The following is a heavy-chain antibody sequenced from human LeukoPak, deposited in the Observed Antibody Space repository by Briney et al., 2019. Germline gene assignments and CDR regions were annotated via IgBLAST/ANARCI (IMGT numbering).Heavy chain of an antibody. CDR1: GGSISSYY. V-gene: IGHV4-59*01. Sequence: SETLSLTCSVSGGSISSYYWTWIRQSPEKGLEWIGYIQSIGGTNYNPSLKSRVTISVDTSKNQFSLKLTSVTAADTVFYYCARGNDYYGSGRQSYLDPWGQGTLVIVSS. J-gene: IGHJ5*02. CDR2: IQSIGGT. D-gene: IGHD3-10*01. CDR3: ARGNDYYGSGRQSYLDP.